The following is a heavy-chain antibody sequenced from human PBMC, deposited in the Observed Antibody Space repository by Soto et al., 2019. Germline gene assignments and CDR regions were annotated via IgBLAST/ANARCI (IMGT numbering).Heavy chain of an antibody. CDR3: ARDAGEEVSRDADGFSYWYPDV. CDR2: ISYDGSNK. V-gene: IGHV3-30-3*01. D-gene: IGHD3-16*01. Sequence: QVQLVESGGGVVQPGRSLRLSCAASGFTFSNYPMHWVRQAPGKGLEWVTVISYDGSNKHYADPVKGRFTISRDNSKNTLHLEIKSLRADDTAVYYCARDAGEEVSRDADGFSYWYPDVWGLGTLVTVSS. J-gene: IGHJ2*01. CDR1: GFTFSNYP.